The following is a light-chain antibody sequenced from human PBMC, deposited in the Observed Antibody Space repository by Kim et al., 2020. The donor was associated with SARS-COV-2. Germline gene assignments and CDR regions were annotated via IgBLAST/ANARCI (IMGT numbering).Light chain of an antibody. J-gene: IGLJ2*01. V-gene: IGLV3-19*01. Sequence: ALGQTVRITCQGYSLRTHFASWYQQKPGQAPVLVIYGENNRPSGIPDRFSGSSSGNTASLTISGAQAEDEADYHCNSRDRKGFHWVFGGGTQLTVL. CDR1: SLRTHF. CDR3: NSRDRKGFHWV. CDR2: GEN.